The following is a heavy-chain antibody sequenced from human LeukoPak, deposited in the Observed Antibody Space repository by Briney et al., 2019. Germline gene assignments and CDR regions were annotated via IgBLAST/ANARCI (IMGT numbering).Heavy chain of an antibody. CDR3: ARELELRY. Sequence: PSETLSLTCTVSGGSINSNSYYWGWIRQPPGKGLEWIGSIYYSGSTYYNPSLKSRVTISVDRSKNQFSLKLSSVTAADTAVYYCARELELRYWGQGTLVTVSS. CDR2: IYYSGST. V-gene: IGHV4-39*07. D-gene: IGHD1-7*01. CDR1: GGSINSNSYY. J-gene: IGHJ4*02.